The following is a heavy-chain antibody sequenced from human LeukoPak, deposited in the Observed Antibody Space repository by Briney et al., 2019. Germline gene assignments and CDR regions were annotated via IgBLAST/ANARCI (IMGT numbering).Heavy chain of an antibody. CDR3: ARGSRAYSGSYGELDY. D-gene: IGHD1-26*01. J-gene: IGHJ4*02. Sequence: SETLSLTCTVSGGSISSGSYYWSWIRQPPGKGLEWIGYIYYSGSTNYNPSLKSRVTISVDTSKNQFSLKLSSVTAADTAVYYCARGSRAYSGSYGELDYWGQGTLVTVSS. CDR2: IYYSGST. V-gene: IGHV4-61*01. CDR1: GGSISSGSYY.